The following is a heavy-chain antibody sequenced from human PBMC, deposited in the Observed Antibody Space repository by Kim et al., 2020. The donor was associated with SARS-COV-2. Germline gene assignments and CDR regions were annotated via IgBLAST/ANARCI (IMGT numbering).Heavy chain of an antibody. CDR1: GFIFSTYS. V-gene: IGHV3-48*01. CDR3: ARREDRISVAGSVEC. D-gene: IGHD6-19*01. J-gene: IGHJ4*01. CDR2: TISSSSTI. Sequence: GGSLRLSCAASGFIFSTYSMNSVRQAPGKGLGWVSFTISSSSTIYYADSVKGRFTISCDTAKNSLYLQMNSLRADDTAVYFCARREDRISVAGSVECWG.